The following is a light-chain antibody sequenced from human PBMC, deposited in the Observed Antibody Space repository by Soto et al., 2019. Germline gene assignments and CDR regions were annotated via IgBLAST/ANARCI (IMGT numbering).Light chain of an antibody. J-gene: IGKJ5*01. CDR3: QRYDSLPPT. CDR2: DAS. V-gene: IGKV1-33*01. Sequence: DLQMTQSPSSLSASVGDRVTITCQASRDIGKYLNWFQEKPGKAPKLLIYDASNLQTGVPSRFSGTGSGSDFTFTISRLQPEDFATYYCQRYDSLPPTFGQRARLDMK. CDR1: RDIGKY.